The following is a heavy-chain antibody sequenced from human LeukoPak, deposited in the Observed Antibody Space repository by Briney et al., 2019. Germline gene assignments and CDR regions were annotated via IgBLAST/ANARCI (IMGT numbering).Heavy chain of an antibody. CDR1: GGSFSGYY. V-gene: IGHV4-34*01. D-gene: IGHD4-11*01. CDR3: ARVGTTPVYYYYYYYMDV. J-gene: IGHJ6*03. Sequence: SETLSLTCAVYGGSFSGYYWSWIRQPPGKGLEWIGEINHGGSTNYNPSLKSRVTISVDTSKNQFSLKLSSVTAADTAVYYCARVGTTPVYYYYYYYMDVWGKGTTVTVSS. CDR2: INHGGST.